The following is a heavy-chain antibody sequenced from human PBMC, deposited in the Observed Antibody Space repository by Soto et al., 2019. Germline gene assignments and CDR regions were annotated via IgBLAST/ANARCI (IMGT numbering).Heavy chain of an antibody. D-gene: IGHD2-15*01. CDR2: IIPIFGTA. CDR1: GGTFSSYA. CDR3: ARGIVVVVAATRGYYYYGMDV. J-gene: IGHJ6*02. Sequence: GASVKVSCKASGGTFSSYAISWVRQAPGQGLEWMGGIIPIFGTANYAQKFQGRVTITADESTSTAYMELSSLRSEDTAVYYCARGIVVVVAATRGYYYYGMDVWGQGTTVTVSS. V-gene: IGHV1-69*13.